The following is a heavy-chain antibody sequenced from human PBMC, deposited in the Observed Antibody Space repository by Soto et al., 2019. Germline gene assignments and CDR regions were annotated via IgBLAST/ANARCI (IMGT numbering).Heavy chain of an antibody. CDR1: GGSISSGDYY. V-gene: IGHV4-30-4*01. D-gene: IGHD3-22*01. CDR3: AREDDSSGYDYFDY. J-gene: IGHJ4*02. CDR2: IYYSGST. Sequence: SETLSLTCTVSGGSISSGDYYWSWIRQPPGKGLEWIGYIYYSGSTYYNPSLKSRVTISVDTSKNQFSLKLSSVTAADTAVYYCAREDDSSGYDYFDYWGLGTLVTVSS.